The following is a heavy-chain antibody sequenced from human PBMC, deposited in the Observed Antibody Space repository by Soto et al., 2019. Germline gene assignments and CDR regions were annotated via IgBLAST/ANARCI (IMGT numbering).Heavy chain of an antibody. J-gene: IGHJ6*02. V-gene: IGHV3-30-3*01. CDR1: GFNFGTHA. Sequence: GFLRLPCVAAGFNFGTHAIHWVRQAPGKGLQWVALIAYDGINTYYADSVKGRFTISRDNSKNTLHLQMNSLRPEDTGVYFCARVTPRNNLYYFSGLDVWGQGTSVTVSS. D-gene: IGHD2-15*01. CDR3: ARVTPRNNLYYFSGLDV. CDR2: IAYDGINT.